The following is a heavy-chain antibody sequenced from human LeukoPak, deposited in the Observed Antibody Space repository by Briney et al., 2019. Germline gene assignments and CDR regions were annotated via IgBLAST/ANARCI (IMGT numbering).Heavy chain of an antibody. CDR1: GGTFSSYA. CDR3: ARDLGIAAAAYAEYFQH. Sequence: ASVKVSCKASGGTFSSYAISWVRQAPGQGLEWMGRIIPIFGIANYAQKFQGRVTITADKSTSTAYMELSSLRSEDTAVYYCARDLGIAAAAYAEYFQHWGQAPWSPSPQ. J-gene: IGHJ1*01. V-gene: IGHV1-69*04. D-gene: IGHD6-13*01. CDR2: IIPIFGIA.